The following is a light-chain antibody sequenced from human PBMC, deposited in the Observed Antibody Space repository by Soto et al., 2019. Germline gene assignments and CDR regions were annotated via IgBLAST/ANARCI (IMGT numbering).Light chain of an antibody. Sequence: QSVLTQPASVSGSPGQSIAISCSGSSSDLGIYNYVSWYQQHPGKVPKLIIFEVTNRPSGVSNRFSGSKSGNTASLTISGLQAEDEADYYCCSYTTSSTRVFATGTKVTVL. CDR1: SSDLGIYNY. V-gene: IGLV2-14*01. CDR3: CSYTTSSTRV. CDR2: EVT. J-gene: IGLJ1*01.